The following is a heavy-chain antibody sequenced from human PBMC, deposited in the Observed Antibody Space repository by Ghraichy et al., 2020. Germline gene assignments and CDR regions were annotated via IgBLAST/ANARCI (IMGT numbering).Heavy chain of an antibody. Sequence: LSLTCVAPGLTFSSYRMSWVRQAPGKGPEWVSFIDSSSSYIYYADSVKGRFTVSRDNTKNSLYLQMSSLRAEDTAMYYCAKDPGYCSGGRCFPDAFDIWGQGTMVTVSS. CDR2: IDSSSSYI. J-gene: IGHJ3*02. V-gene: IGHV3-21*01. CDR3: AKDPGYCSGGRCFPDAFDI. CDR1: GLTFSSYR. D-gene: IGHD2-15*01.